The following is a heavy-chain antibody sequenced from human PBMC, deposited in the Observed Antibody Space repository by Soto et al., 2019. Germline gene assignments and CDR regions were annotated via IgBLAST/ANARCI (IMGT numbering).Heavy chain of an antibody. J-gene: IGHJ4*02. V-gene: IGHV3-23*01. CDR3: AKAGPSQYSACDY. Sequence: EVQLLESGGGLVQPGGSLRLSCAASGFTFSSYAMDWVRQAPGKGLEWVSAISDSGGSTYYAGSVKGRFTISRDNSKNTLYLQTNSLRAEDTAVYYCAKAGPSQYSACDYWGQGTLVTVSS. CDR1: GFTFSSYA. CDR2: ISDSGGST. D-gene: IGHD5-12*01.